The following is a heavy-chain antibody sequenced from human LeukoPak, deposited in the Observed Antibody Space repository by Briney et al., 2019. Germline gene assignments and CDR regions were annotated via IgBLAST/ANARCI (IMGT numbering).Heavy chain of an antibody. V-gene: IGHV4-34*01. CDR2: INHSGST. CDR3: ARVPVSDYHDSSGSYDY. CDR1: GGSFSGYY. Sequence: SETLSLTCAVYGGSFSGYYWSWIRQPPGKGLEWIGEINHSGSTNYNPSLKSRVTISVDTSKNQFSLKLSSVTAADTAVYYCARVPVSDYHDSSGSYDYWGQGTLVTVSS. D-gene: IGHD3-22*01. J-gene: IGHJ4*02.